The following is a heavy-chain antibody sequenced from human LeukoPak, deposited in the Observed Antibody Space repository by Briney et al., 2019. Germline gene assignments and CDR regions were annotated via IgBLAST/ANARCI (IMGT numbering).Heavy chain of an antibody. Sequence: PGGSLRLSCAASGFTFSSYSMNWVRQAPGKGLEWVSSISSSSSYIYYADSVKGRFTISRDNAKNSLYLQMNSLRAEDTAVYYCARDYYDSSGYYPYYYYMGVWGKGTTVTVSS. V-gene: IGHV3-21*01. J-gene: IGHJ6*03. CDR3: ARDYYDSSGYYPYYYYMGV. D-gene: IGHD3-22*01. CDR1: GFTFSSYS. CDR2: ISSSSSYI.